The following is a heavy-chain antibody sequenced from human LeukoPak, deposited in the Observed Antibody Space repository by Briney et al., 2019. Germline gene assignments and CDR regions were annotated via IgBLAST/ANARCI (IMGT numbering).Heavy chain of an antibody. J-gene: IGHJ4*02. CDR2: ISGNGGST. CDR1: GFTFSSYA. D-gene: IGHD2-2*01. Sequence: GGSLRLSCAASGFTFSSYAMSWVRQAPGKGLEWVSAISGNGGSTYYADSVKGRFTISRDNSKNTLYLQMNSLRAEDTAVYYCAKVPAALDRTQTTRNFFGDYWGQGTLVTVSS. CDR3: AKVPAALDRTQTTRNFFGDY. V-gene: IGHV3-23*01.